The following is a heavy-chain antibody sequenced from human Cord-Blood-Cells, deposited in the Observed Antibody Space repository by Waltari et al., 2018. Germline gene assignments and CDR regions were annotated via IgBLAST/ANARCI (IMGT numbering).Heavy chain of an antibody. D-gene: IGHD4-17*01. CDR2: IYYSGST. V-gene: IGHV4-59*01. Sequence: QVQLQESGPGLVKPSETLSLTCTVSGGSISSYYWSWIRQPPGKGLEWIGYIYYSGSTNYTPSLKSRVTISLDTSKNQFSLKLSSVTAADTAVYYGARQGPSYGDYDYWGQGTRVTVSS. CDR3: ARQGPSYGDYDY. J-gene: IGHJ4*02. CDR1: GGSISSYY.